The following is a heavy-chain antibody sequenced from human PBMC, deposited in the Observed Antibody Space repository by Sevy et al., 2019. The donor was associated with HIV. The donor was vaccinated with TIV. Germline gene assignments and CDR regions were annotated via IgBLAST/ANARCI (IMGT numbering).Heavy chain of an antibody. CDR3: ARHSVGSGWNIDY. D-gene: IGHD6-19*01. V-gene: IGHV1-2*02. J-gene: IGHJ4*02. CDR1: GYTFFHNY. Sequence: ASVKVSCRTSGYTFFHNYIQWVRHVPGKGLEWMGWIVPESGDTSFAQKFQDRVTMTRDTSMNTVYMQMNSLTSDDTAIYYCARHSVGSGWNIDYWGQGTLVTVSS. CDR2: IVPESGDT.